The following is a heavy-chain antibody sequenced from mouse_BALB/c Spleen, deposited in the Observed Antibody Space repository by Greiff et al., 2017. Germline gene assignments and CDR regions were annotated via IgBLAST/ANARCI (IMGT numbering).Heavy chain of an antibody. Sequence: EVHLVESGGGLVKPGGSLKLSCAASGFTFSDYYMYWVRQTPEKRLEWVATISDGGSYTYYPDSVKGRFTISRDNAKNNLYLQMSSLKSEDTAMYYCARGGYLFDYWGQGTTLTVSS. CDR1: GFTFSDYY. CDR3: ARGGYLFDY. V-gene: IGHV5-4*02. CDR2: ISDGGSYT. J-gene: IGHJ2*01. D-gene: IGHD2-2*01.